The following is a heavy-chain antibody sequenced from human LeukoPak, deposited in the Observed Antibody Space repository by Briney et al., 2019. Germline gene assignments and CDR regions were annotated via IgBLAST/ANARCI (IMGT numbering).Heavy chain of an antibody. D-gene: IGHD2-15*01. J-gene: IGHJ4*02. CDR2: IYRSGTT. CDR1: GYSISSGYY. CDR3: ARQDATRIFDY. Sequence: SETLSLTCAVSGYSISSGYYWGWIRQPPGKGLEWIGNIYRSGTTYYNPSLKSRVTISVDTSKNQFSLKLTSVTAADAAVYYCARQDATRIFDYWGQGTKVTVSS. V-gene: IGHV4-38-2*01.